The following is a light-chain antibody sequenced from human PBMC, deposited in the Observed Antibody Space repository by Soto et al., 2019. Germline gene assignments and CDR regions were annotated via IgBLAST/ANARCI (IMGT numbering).Light chain of an antibody. J-gene: IGKJ5*01. Sequence: EIVLTQSPATLSLSPGERATLSCRACQSVTTYLTWYQQKPGQTPRLLIFDASKRATGTPARFSGSGSGTDFTLTISSLEREDFAVYYCQQRSNWPPITFGQGTRLEIK. CDR3: QQRSNWPPIT. CDR1: QSVTTY. V-gene: IGKV3-11*01. CDR2: DAS.